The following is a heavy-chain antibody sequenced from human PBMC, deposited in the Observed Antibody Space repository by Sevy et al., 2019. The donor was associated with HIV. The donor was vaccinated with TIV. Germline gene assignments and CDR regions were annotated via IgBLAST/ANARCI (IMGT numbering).Heavy chain of an antibody. J-gene: IGHJ4*02. D-gene: IGHD3-16*01. CDR3: ASDQEGAPLNGGAVQY. CDR2: INTNTGNP. CDR1: GYTFTSYA. V-gene: IGHV7-4-1*02. Sequence: ASVKVSCKASGYTFTSYAMNWVRQAPGQGLAWMGWINTNTGNPTYAQGFTGRFVFSLHTSLSTAYLQISSLKAEDTAVYYCASDQEGAPLNGGAVQYWGQGTLVTVSS.